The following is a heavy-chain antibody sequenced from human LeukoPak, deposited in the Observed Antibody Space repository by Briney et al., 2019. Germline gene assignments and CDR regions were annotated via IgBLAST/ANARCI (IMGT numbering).Heavy chain of an antibody. J-gene: IGHJ6*02. CDR1: GYTFTIYG. Sequence: VASVKVSCKASGYTFTIYGISWVRQAPGQGLEWMGWISAYNGNTNYAQKLQGRVTMTTDTSTSTAYMEMRSLRSDDTAVYYCARESDGTYGMDVWGQGTTVTVSS. CDR2: ISAYNGNT. CDR3: ARESDGTYGMDV. V-gene: IGHV1-18*01.